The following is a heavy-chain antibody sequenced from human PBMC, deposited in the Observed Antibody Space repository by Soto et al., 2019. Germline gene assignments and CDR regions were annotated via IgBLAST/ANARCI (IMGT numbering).Heavy chain of an antibody. CDR3: ARVWLGYCSGGSCYGAFDI. Sequence: GASVEVASTSSGYTLTIYDINGVLQATGQGLEWLGWMNPNKGNTGYAQKFQGRVTMTRNTSISTAYMELSSLRSEDTAVYYCARVWLGYCSGGSCYGAFDIWGQGTMVTVSS. V-gene: IGHV1-8*02. CDR2: MNPNKGNT. J-gene: IGHJ3*02. CDR1: GYTLTIYD. D-gene: IGHD2-15*01.